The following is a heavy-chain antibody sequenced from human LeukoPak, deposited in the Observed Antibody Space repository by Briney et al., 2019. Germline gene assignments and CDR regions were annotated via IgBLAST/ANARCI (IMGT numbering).Heavy chain of an antibody. J-gene: IGHJ5*02. V-gene: IGHV1-2*02. CDR3: ARDQWFGELFINWFDP. CDR2: INPNSGGT. CDR1: GYTFTSYG. D-gene: IGHD3-10*01. Sequence: GASVKVSCKASGYTFTSYGISWVRQAPGQGLEWMGWINPNSGGTNYAQKFQGRVTMTRDTSISTAYMELSRLRSDDTAVYYCARDQWFGELFINWFDPWGQGTLVTVSS.